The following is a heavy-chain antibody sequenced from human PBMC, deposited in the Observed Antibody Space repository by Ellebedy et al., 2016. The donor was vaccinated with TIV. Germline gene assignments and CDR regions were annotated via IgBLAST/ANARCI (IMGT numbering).Heavy chain of an antibody. CDR2: TSFDGKNK. V-gene: IGHV3-30*04. CDR1: GFVFSSYT. J-gene: IGHJ4*02. Sequence: GESLKISCAASGFVFSSYTMWWVRQTPGKGLEWVAVTSFDGKNKHYADPVKGRFTISRDNSQNTLYLHMQSLRDEDTAVYYCARDPYSSGWSAIGYFDLWGQGALVTVSS. CDR3: ARDPYSSGWSAIGYFDL. D-gene: IGHD6-19*01.